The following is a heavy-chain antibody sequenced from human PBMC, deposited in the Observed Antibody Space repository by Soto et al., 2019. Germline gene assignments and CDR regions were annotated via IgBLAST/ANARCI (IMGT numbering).Heavy chain of an antibody. CDR1: GGSISSGDYY. Sequence: TSETLSLTCTVSGGSISSGDYYWSWIRQPPGKGLEWIGYIYYSGSTYYNPSLKSRVTISVDTSKNQFSLKLSSVTAADTAVYYCARESTPDFWSGYYTNWFDPWGQGTLVTVSS. V-gene: IGHV4-30-4*01. J-gene: IGHJ5*02. CDR2: IYYSGST. D-gene: IGHD3-3*01. CDR3: ARESTPDFWSGYYTNWFDP.